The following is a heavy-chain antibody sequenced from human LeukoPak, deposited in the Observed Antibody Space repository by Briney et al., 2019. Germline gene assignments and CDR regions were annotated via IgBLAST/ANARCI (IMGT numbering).Heavy chain of an antibody. CDR2: IIPIFGTA. Sequence: ASVKVSCKASGGTFSSYAISWVRQAPGQGLEWMGGIIPIFGTANYAQKFQGRVTITTDESTSTAYMELSSLRSEDTAVYYCARDVPYSNWPANAFDIWGQGTMVTVSS. D-gene: IGHD4-11*01. V-gene: IGHV1-69*05. CDR1: GGTFSSYA. J-gene: IGHJ3*02. CDR3: ARDVPYSNWPANAFDI.